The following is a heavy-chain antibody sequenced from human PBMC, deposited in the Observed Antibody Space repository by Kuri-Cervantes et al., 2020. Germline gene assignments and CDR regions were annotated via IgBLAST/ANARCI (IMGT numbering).Heavy chain of an antibody. CDR1: GGSFSGYY. CDR2: INHSGST. Sequence: SETLSLTCAVYGGSFSGYYWSWIRQPPGKGLEWIGEINHSGSTNYNPSLKSRVTISVDTSKNQFSLKLSSVTAADTAVYYCARTIYDGSGYYPFAWFDPWGQGTLVTVSS. V-gene: IGHV4-34*01. J-gene: IGHJ5*02. D-gene: IGHD3-22*01. CDR3: ARTIYDGSGYYPFAWFDP.